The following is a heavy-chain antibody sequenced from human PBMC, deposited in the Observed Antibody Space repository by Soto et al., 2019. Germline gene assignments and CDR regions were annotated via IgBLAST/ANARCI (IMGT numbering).Heavy chain of an antibody. V-gene: IGHV3-33*01. CDR2: IWYDGSNK. CDR1: GFTFSSYG. CDR3: AAQGGPGYWYYYMDV. D-gene: IGHD3-16*01. J-gene: IGHJ6*03. Sequence: GGSLRLSCAASGFTFSSYGMHWVRQAPGKGLEWVAVIWYDGSNKYYADSVKGRFTISRDNSKNALYLQMNSLRAEDTAVYYCAAQGGPGYWYYYMDVWGKGTTVTVSS.